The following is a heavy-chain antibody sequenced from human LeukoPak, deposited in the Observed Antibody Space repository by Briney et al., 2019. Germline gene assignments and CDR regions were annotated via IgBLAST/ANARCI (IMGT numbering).Heavy chain of an antibody. Sequence: GASVKVSCKASGGTFSSYAISWVRQAPGQGLEWMGGIIPIFGTANYAQKFQGRVTITADESTSTAYMELSSLRSEDTAVYYCARDQPKAHYYDSTGYFDYWGQGTLVTVSS. CDR3: ARDQPKAHYYDSTGYFDY. CDR1: GGTFSSYA. V-gene: IGHV1-69*13. D-gene: IGHD3-22*01. J-gene: IGHJ4*02. CDR2: IIPIFGTA.